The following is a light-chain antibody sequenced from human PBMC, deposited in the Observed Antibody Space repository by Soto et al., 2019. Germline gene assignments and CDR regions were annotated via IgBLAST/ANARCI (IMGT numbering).Light chain of an antibody. Sequence: QSALTQPASVSGSPGQSIAISCTGTSSDVGGYNYVSWYQQHPGKAPNLIIFDVTRRPSGVSDRFSGSKSGNTASLTISGLQAEDEADYYCTSYTTGSTVVFGGGTKVTVL. J-gene: IGLJ2*01. V-gene: IGLV2-14*03. CDR2: DVT. CDR3: TSYTTGSTVV. CDR1: SSDVGGYNY.